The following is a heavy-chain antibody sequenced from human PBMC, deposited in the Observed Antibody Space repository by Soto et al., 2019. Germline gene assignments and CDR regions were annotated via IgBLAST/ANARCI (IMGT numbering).Heavy chain of an antibody. Sequence: GGSLRLSCAASGFTFSSYDMHWVRQATGKGLEWVSAIGTAGDTYYPGSVKGRFTISRENAKNSLYLQMNSLRAGDTAVYYCARAYSSSSDYYYYGMDVWGQGTTVTAP. D-gene: IGHD6-6*01. J-gene: IGHJ6*02. CDR2: IGTAGDT. CDR3: ARAYSSSSDYYYYGMDV. CDR1: GFTFSSYD. V-gene: IGHV3-13*01.